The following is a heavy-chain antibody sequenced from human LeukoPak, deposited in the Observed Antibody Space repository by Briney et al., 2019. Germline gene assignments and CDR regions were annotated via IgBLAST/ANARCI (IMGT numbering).Heavy chain of an antibody. CDR3: ATTYGDYVGSAFDI. Sequence: GGSLRLSCAASGFTFSTYALSWVRQAPGKGLEWVSSIVGSGGSTFYADSVKGRFSISRDNSKHTLYLQMNTLRADDTAVYYCATTYGDYVGSAFDIWGQGTMVTVSS. D-gene: IGHD4-17*01. CDR1: GFTFSTYA. CDR2: IVGSGGST. J-gene: IGHJ3*02. V-gene: IGHV3-23*01.